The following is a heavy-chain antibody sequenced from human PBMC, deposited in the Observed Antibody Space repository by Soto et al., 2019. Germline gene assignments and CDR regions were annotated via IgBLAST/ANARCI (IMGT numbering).Heavy chain of an antibody. CDR2: ISYDGSNK. V-gene: IGHV3-30*18. CDR3: AKDPVRGVISPGLMYYYYYGMDV. J-gene: IGHJ6*02. D-gene: IGHD3-10*01. Sequence: PVGSLRLSCAASGFTFSSYGMQWVRQAPGKGLAWVAVISYDGSNKYYADSVKGRFTISRDNSKNTLYLQMNSLRAEDTAVYYCAKDPVRGVISPGLMYYYYYGMDVWGQGTTVTVSS. CDR1: GFTFSSYG.